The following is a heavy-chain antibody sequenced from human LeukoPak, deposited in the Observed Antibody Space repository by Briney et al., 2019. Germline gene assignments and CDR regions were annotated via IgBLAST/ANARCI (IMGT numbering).Heavy chain of an antibody. CDR1: GFTFGDYA. CDR2: ISWNSGSI. J-gene: IGHJ4*02. V-gene: IGHV3-9*01. Sequence: PGRSLRLSCAASGFTFGDYAMHWVRQAPGKGLEWVAGISWNSGSIDYADSVKGRFTISRDNAKNSLYLQMNSLRAEDTAVYYCASAGSGWYWGQGTLVTVSS. CDR3: ASAGSGWY. D-gene: IGHD6-19*01.